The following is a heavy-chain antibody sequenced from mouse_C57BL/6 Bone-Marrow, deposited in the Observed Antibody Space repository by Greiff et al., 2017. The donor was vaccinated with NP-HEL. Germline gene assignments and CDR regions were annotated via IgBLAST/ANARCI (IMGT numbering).Heavy chain of an antibody. CDR1: GYTFTDYY. Sequence: LEESGAELVRPGASVKLSCKASGYTFTDYYINWVKQRPGQGLEWIARIYPGSGNTYYNEKFKGKATLTAEKSSSTAYMQLSSLTSEDSAVYFCARESDYGYFDVWGTGTTVTVSS. CDR3: ARESDYGYFDV. CDR2: IYPGSGNT. D-gene: IGHD2-4*01. V-gene: IGHV1-76*01. J-gene: IGHJ1*03.